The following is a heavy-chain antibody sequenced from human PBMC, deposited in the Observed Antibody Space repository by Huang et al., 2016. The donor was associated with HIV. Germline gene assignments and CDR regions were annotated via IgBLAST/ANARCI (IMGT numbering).Heavy chain of an antibody. J-gene: IGHJ4*02. Sequence: VQLVESGGGLVQPGWSLRLSCAASGFAFSQYAVHLVRQSPGKGLEWGSGIGGNSGDIAYAASVRGRFVISRDNAKKSLYLKMNGLRLEDTALYFCVIMDDYFDYWGQGVLVGVSS. D-gene: IGHD2-8*01. V-gene: IGHV3-9*01. CDR1: GFAFSQYA. CDR2: IGGNSGDI. CDR3: VIMDDYFDY.